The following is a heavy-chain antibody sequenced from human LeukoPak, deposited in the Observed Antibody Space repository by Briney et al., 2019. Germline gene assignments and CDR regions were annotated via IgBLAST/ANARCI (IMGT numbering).Heavy chain of an antibody. Sequence: GGSLRLSCAASGFTFSSDEMNSFRQAPGKGLEWVSYISSSGSTIYYADSVKGRFTISRDNAKNSLYLQMNSLRAEDTAVYYCAKGSEPGHFGGQGTLVTVSS. CDR1: GFTFSSDE. CDR2: ISSSGSTI. J-gene: IGHJ4*02. D-gene: IGHD3-3*02. V-gene: IGHV3-48*03. CDR3: AKGSEPGHF.